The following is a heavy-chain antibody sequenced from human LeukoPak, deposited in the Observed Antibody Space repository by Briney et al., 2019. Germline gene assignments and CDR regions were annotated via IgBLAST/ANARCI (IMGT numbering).Heavy chain of an antibody. Sequence: GGSLRLSCAASPGITFSDYWMNWVRQAPGKGLEWISSISSSSSYIYYADSVKGRFTISRDNAKNSLYLQMNSLRAEDTAVYYCARDGYYDILTGYRAYYYYGMDVWGKGTTVTVSS. J-gene: IGHJ6*04. CDR3: ARDGYYDILTGYRAYYYYGMDV. D-gene: IGHD3-9*01. CDR1: PGITFSDYW. CDR2: ISSSSSYI. V-gene: IGHV3-21*01.